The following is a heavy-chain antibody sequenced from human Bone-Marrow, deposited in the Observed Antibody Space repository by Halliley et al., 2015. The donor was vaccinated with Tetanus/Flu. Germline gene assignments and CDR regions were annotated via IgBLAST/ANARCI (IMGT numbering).Heavy chain of an antibody. CDR3: ARRKFYSGGYFDY. D-gene: IGHD1-26*01. Sequence: WMGIVYPGASEPRSSPSFQGQVPFSADESTSTAYLQWSSLKASDTAMYYCARRKFYSGGYFDYWGQGTLVTVSS. J-gene: IGHJ4*02. V-gene: IGHV5-51*01. CDR2: VYPGASEP.